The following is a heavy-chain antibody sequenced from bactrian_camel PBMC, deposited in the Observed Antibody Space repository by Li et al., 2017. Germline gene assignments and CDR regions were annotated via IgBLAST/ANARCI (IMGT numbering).Heavy chain of an antibody. J-gene: IGHJ4*01. Sequence: VQLVESGGGLVQPGTSARLSCVASEFSLYMVWFRQAPGKEREGVASIHTGSYSTWVADSVQGRFTISRDNAKNTLYLQMASLKTEDTAVYYCATGTVNSQNIFGNWGQGTQVTVS. CDR2: IHTGSYST. CDR3: ATGTVNSQNIFGN. D-gene: IGHD7*01. V-gene: IGHV3S54*01. CDR1: EFSLY.